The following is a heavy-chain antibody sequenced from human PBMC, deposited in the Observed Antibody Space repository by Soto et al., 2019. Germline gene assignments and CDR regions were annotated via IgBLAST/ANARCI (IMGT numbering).Heavy chain of an antibody. V-gene: IGHV3-23*01. CDR3: TKDKGDYDYYYGMDV. Sequence: LRLSCAASGFTFSSYAMSWVRQAPGKGLEWVSAISGSGGSTYYADSVKGRFTISRDNSKNTLYLQMNSLRAEDTAVYYCTKDKGDYDYYYGMDVWGQGTTVTVSS. J-gene: IGHJ6*02. CDR2: ISGSGGST. CDR1: GFTFSSYA. D-gene: IGHD2-21*02.